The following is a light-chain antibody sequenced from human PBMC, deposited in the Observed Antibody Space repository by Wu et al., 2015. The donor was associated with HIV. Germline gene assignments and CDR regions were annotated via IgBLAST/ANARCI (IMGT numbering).Light chain of an antibody. V-gene: IGKV3-20*01. Sequence: EIVLTQSPVTLSVSPGEGATLSCRASQNVVSNSLAWFQHRPDQPPRLLIYGASSRATGIPDRFTGSGSGADFTLIISRLEPGDSAIYYCRQYGSSLWTFGQGTKVEIK. J-gene: IGKJ1*01. CDR2: GAS. CDR1: QNVVSNS. CDR3: RQYGSSLWT.